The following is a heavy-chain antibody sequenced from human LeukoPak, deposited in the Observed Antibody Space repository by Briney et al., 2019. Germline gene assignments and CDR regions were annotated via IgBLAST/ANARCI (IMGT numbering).Heavy chain of an antibody. CDR3: ARLVGIRTEGPSSYDY. J-gene: IGHJ4*02. D-gene: IGHD5-18*01. CDR2: IYYSGST. Sequence: SETLSLTCTVSGYSINTGYYWGWIRQPPGKGLEWIGYIYYSGSTNYNPSLKSRVTISVDTSKNQSSLKLSSVTAADTAVYYCARLVGIRTEGPSSYDYWGQGTLVTVSS. V-gene: IGHV4-38-2*02. CDR1: GYSINTGYY.